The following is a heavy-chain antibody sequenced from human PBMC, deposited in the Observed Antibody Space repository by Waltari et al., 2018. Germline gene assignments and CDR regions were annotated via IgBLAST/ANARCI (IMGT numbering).Heavy chain of an antibody. Sequence: QVRLGQSGTEVRIPGSSVKVSCKASGGTFNTYAVNWGRPAPGRGPGWMGGIIPIIEPTLYAPNFPCRVTSTADESTTTASMELSGLRFEDTAIYYCAKSGNTMLGATTFRDAFDVWGQGTMVTVS. V-gene: IGHV1-69*01. CDR3: AKSGNTMLGATTFRDAFDV. D-gene: IGHD1-26*01. CDR1: GGTFNTYA. J-gene: IGHJ3*01. CDR2: IIPIIEPT.